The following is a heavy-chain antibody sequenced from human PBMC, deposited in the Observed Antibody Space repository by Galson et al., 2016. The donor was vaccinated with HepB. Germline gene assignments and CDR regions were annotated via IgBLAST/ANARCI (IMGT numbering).Heavy chain of an antibody. D-gene: IGHD6-19*01. Sequence: SLRLSCAASGFTFRSYWMSWVRQAPGKGLEWVANINQDGSVKYSVDSVKGRFTISRDNGKNSLYLQMSSLRGEDAGVYYCARRLDTQRRIAGWGWGMDVWGKGATVTVST. CDR2: INQDGSVK. J-gene: IGHJ6*04. CDR1: GFTFRSYW. CDR3: ARRLDTQRRIAGWGWGMDV. V-gene: IGHV3-7*01.